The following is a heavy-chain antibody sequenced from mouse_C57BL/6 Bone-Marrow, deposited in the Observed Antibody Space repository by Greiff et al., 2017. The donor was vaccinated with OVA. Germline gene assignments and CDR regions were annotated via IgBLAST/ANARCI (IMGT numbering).Heavy chain of an antibody. CDR2: IYPSDSET. D-gene: IGHD1-1*01. Sequence: QVQLQQPGAELVRPGSSVKLSCKASGYTFTSYWMDWVKQRPGQGLEWIGNIYPSDSETHYNQKFKDKATLTVDKSSSTAYMQLSSLTSEDSAVYYCASPSYYYGSSPFAYWGQGTLVTVSA. J-gene: IGHJ3*01. V-gene: IGHV1-61*01. CDR1: GYTFTSYW. CDR3: ASPSYYYGSSPFAY.